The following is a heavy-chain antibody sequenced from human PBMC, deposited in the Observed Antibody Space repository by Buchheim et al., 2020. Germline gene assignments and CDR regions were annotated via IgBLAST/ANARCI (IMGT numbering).Heavy chain of an antibody. CDR2: ISGSGGST. D-gene: IGHD3-22*01. CDR3: AKDRGDYYDSSGHTDAFDI. J-gene: IGHJ3*02. V-gene: IGHV3-23*01. CDR1: GFTFSSYA. Sequence: EVQLLESGGGLVQPGGSLRLSCAASGFTFSSYAMSWVRQAPGKGLEWVSGISGSGGSTYYADSVKGRFTISRDNSKNTLYLQMNSLRAEDTAVYYCAKDRGDYYDSSGHTDAFDIWGQGT.